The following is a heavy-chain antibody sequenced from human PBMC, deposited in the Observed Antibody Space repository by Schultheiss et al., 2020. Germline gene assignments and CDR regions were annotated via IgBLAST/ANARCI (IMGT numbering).Heavy chain of an antibody. D-gene: IGHD4-17*01. CDR1: GFTFSSYT. CDR2: ISRSGSYM. V-gene: IGHV3-21*01. CDR3: ARETDYGDYVLDY. J-gene: IGHJ4*02. Sequence: GGSLRLSCAASGFTFSSYTMNWVRQAPGKGLEWVSSISRSGSYMYYADSVKGRFTISRDNAENSLYLEINSLRAEDTAVYNCARETDYGDYVLDYWGQGTLVTVSS.